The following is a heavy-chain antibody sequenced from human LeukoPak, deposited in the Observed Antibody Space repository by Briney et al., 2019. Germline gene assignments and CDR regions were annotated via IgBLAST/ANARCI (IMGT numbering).Heavy chain of an antibody. Sequence: GGSLRLLCAASGFIFSDHYMDWVRQASGKGPEWVVRSRNQAKSYTTEYAASVKGRFTISREDSKNSLYLQMNSLKTEDTAVYYCARVTTIFDYYYDYWGQGTLVTVSS. CDR2: SRNQAKSYTT. D-gene: IGHD4-11*01. V-gene: IGHV3-72*01. CDR3: ARVTTIFDYYYDY. J-gene: IGHJ4*02. CDR1: GFIFSDHY.